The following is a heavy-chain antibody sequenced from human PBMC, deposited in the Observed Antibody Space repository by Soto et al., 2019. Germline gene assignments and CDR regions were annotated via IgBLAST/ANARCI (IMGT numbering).Heavy chain of an antibody. CDR1: GGSISSGDYY. D-gene: IGHD3-16*02. J-gene: IGHJ5*02. CDR3: ARMGLHVGELSRNWFDP. V-gene: IGHV4-31*03. Sequence: QVQLQESGPGLVKPSQTLSLTCTISGGSISSGDYYWSWIRHPPGKGLEWIGSIYYSGRTNYNPSLKSRLNISLDTSTNQFSLKLSSVTAADTAVYYCARMGLHVGELSRNWFDPWGQGTLVTVSS. CDR2: IYYSGRT.